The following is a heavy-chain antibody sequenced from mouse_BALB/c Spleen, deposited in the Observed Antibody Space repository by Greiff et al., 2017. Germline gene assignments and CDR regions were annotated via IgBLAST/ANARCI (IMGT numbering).Heavy chain of an antibody. D-gene: IGHD1-1*02. CDR3: ARDYAVYYYAMDY. Sequence: EVQGVESGGGLVKPGGSLKLSCAASGFTFSSYAMSWVRQTPEKRLEWVASISSGGSTYYPDSVKGRFTISRDNARNILYLQMSSLRSEDTAMYYCARDYAVYYYAMDYWGQGTSVTVSS. V-gene: IGHV5-6-5*01. CDR2: ISSGGST. CDR1: GFTFSSYA. J-gene: IGHJ4*01.